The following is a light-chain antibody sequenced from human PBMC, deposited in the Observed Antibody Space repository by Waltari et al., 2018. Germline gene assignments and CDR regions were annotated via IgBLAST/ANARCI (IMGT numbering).Light chain of an antibody. CDR2: DDS. J-gene: IGLJ2*01. V-gene: IGLV3-21*02. CDR1: NVGSKS. CDR3: QVWDTTSDRVV. Sequence: SYVLTQPPSASVATGETARITCGGDNVGSKSVHWYQQKPGQAPLLVVYDDSARPSGIPDRFSASNSGNTATLIISRVENGDEADYYCQVWDTTSDRVVFGGGTKLTVL.